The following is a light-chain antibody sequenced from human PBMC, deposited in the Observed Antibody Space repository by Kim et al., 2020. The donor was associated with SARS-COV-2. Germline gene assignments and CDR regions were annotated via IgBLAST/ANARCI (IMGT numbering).Light chain of an antibody. CDR3: QQRSNWPPWT. Sequence: SPGERATPSCRARRRVSSYLAWYQQKPGQAPRLLIYDASNRATGIPARFSGSGSGTDFTLTISSLEPEDFAVYYCQQRSNWPPWTFGQGTKVDIK. J-gene: IGKJ1*01. CDR1: RRVSSY. CDR2: DAS. V-gene: IGKV3-11*01.